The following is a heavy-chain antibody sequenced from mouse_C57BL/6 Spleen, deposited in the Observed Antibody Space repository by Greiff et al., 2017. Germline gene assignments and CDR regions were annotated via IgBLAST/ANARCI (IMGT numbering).Heavy chain of an antibody. J-gene: IGHJ3*01. V-gene: IGHV1-66*01. CDR3: ARWLGFAY. CDR1: GYSFTSYY. Sequence: VKLQESGPELVKPGASVKISCKASGYSFTSYYIHWVKQRPGQGLEWIGWIYPGSGNTKYNEKFKGKATLTADTSSSTAYMQLSSLTSEDSAVYYCARWLGFAYWGQGTLVTVSA. D-gene: IGHD2-2*01. CDR2: IYPGSGNT.